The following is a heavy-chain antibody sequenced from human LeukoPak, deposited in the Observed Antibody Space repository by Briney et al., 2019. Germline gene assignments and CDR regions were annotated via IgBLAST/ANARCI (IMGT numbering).Heavy chain of an antibody. CDR3: AKGIQLWKVGALDY. V-gene: IGHV3-23*01. J-gene: IGHJ4*02. CDR2: ISGSGGST. D-gene: IGHD5-18*01. Sequence: GGSLRLSCAASGFTFSSYAMSWVRQAPGKGLEWVSAISGSGGSTYYADSVKGRFTISRDNSKNTLYLQMNSLRAEDTAVYYCAKGIQLWKVGALDYWGQGTLVTVSS. CDR1: GFTFSSYA.